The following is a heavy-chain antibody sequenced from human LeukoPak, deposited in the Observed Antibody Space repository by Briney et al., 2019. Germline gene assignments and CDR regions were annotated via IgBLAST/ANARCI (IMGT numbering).Heavy chain of an antibody. Sequence: GGSLRLSCAASGFTFSIYAMSWVRQAPGKGLQWVSSIASRGESTWYVDSVKGRFTITRDNSENTLYLQMHSLRAEDTAIYYCARDRPNYYGSDGHYYRRDGDYWGRGTLVSVSS. D-gene: IGHD3-22*01. CDR3: ARDRPNYYGSDGHYYRRDGDY. J-gene: IGHJ4*02. V-gene: IGHV3-23*01. CDR2: IASRGEST. CDR1: GFTFSIYA.